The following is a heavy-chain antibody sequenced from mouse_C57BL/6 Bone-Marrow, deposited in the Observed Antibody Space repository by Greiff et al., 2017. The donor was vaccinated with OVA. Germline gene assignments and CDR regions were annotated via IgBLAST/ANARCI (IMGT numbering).Heavy chain of an antibody. J-gene: IGHJ2*01. CDR1: GYTFTSST. CDR2: IDLTTDST. V-gene: IGHV1-4*01. Sequence: QVQLQQSGAELARPGASVKLSCKASGYTFTSSTLHWVKQRSGQGLEWIGYIDLTTDSTNYNQKFKGKATLTAYKSSSTAYMQLSSLTSEDSSVYYCTRGYYVYYWGQGTTLTVSS. CDR3: TRGYYVYY.